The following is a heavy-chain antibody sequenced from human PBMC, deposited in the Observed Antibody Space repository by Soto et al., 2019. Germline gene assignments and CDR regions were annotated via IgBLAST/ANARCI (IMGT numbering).Heavy chain of an antibody. V-gene: IGHV1-3*01. Sequence: GASVEVSCKASGGTFSSYAMHWVRQAPGQRLEWMGWINAGNGNTKYSQKFQGRVTITRDTSASTAYMELSSLRSEDTAVYYCARAEVVAASSWGQGTLVTVSS. D-gene: IGHD2-15*01. J-gene: IGHJ5*02. CDR3: ARAEVVAASS. CDR1: GGTFSSYA. CDR2: INAGNGNT.